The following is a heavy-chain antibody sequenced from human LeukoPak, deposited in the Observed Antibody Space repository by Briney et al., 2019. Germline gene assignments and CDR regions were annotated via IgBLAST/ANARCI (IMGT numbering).Heavy chain of an antibody. D-gene: IGHD7-27*01. V-gene: IGHV1-69*04. CDR3: ARDGDSEWTGVSAFDI. J-gene: IGHJ3*02. CDR2: IIPILGIA. CDR1: GGTFSSYT. Sequence: SVKVPCKASGGTFSSYTISWVRQAPGQGLEWMGRIIPILGIANYAQKFQGRVTITADKSTSTAYMELSSLRSEDTAVYYCARDGDSEWTGVSAFDIWGQGTMVTVSS.